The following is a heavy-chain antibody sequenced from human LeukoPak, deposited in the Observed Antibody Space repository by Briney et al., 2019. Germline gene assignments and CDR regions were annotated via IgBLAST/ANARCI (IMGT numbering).Heavy chain of an antibody. J-gene: IGHJ6*03. CDR2: IYTSGST. V-gene: IGHV4-61*02. CDR1: GGSISSSIYY. Sequence: PSETLSLTCTVSGGSISSSIYYWSWIRQPAGKGLEWIGRIYTSGSTNYNPSLKSRVTISVDTSKNQFSLKLSSVTAADTAVYYCASSTGGGDQSYYYYYYMGVWGKGTTVTISS. CDR3: ASSTGGGDQSYYYYYYMGV. D-gene: IGHD2-21*01.